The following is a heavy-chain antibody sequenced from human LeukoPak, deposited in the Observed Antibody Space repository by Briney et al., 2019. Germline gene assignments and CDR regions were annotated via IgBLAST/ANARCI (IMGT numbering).Heavy chain of an antibody. CDR1: GGSFSGYY. CDR3: ARGGNSSGWLGDY. V-gene: IGHV4-34*01. Sequence: SETLSLTCAVYGGSFSGYYWSWIRQPPGKGLEWIGEINHSGSTNYNPSLKGRVTISVDTSKNQFSLKLSSVTAADTAVYYCARGGNSSGWLGDYWGQGTLVTVSS. CDR2: INHSGST. J-gene: IGHJ4*02. D-gene: IGHD6-19*01.